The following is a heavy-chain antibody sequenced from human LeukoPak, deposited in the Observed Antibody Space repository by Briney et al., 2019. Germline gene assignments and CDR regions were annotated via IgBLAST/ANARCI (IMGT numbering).Heavy chain of an antibody. Sequence: PSETLSLTCTVSGGSISSYYWSWIRQPPGKGLEWIGYIYYSGSTNYNPSLKSRVTISVDTSKNQFSLKLSSVTAADTAVYYCASGDFWSGYSDYWGQGTLVTVSS. CDR2: IYYSGST. D-gene: IGHD3-3*01. CDR1: GGSISSYY. J-gene: IGHJ4*02. V-gene: IGHV4-59*01. CDR3: ASGDFWSGYSDY.